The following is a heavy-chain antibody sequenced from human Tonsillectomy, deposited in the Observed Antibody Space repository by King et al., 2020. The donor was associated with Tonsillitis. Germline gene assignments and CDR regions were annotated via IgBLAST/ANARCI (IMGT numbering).Heavy chain of an antibody. D-gene: IGHD1-26*01. CDR2: IYYSERT. V-gene: IGHV4-59*01. J-gene: IGHJ3*02. CDR1: GGSISSYY. Sequence: QLQESGPGLVKPSETLSLTCTVSGGSISSYYWSWLRQPPGKGLEWIGYIYYSERTNYNPSLRSRVTISEDTSKNQFSLKLSSVTAADTAVYYCARDNSAGAIPWKAFDIWGQGKMVTVSS. CDR3: ARDNSAGAIPWKAFDI.